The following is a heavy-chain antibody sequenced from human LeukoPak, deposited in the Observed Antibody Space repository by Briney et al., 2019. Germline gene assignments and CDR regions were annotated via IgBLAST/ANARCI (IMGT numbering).Heavy chain of an antibody. CDR1: GFIFSSYA. Sequence: GGSLRLSCAASGFIFSSYALHWVRQAPGKGLEWVALISYDGSNKYYADSVKGRFTISRDNSKNTLYLQMNSLRADDTALYYCAKDLRLSVGTSPFDYWGQGTLVTVSS. V-gene: IGHV3-30*04. D-gene: IGHD4-23*01. CDR3: AKDLRLSVGTSPFDY. CDR2: ISYDGSNK. J-gene: IGHJ4*02.